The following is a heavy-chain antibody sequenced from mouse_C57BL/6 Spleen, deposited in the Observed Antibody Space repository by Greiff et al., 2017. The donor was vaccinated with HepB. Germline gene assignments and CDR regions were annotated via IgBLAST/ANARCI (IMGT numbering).Heavy chain of an antibody. CDR3: ARSESYYAMDY. Sequence: VQLQQSDAELVKPGASVKISCKVSGYTFTDHTIHWMKQRPEQGLEWIGYIYPRDGSTKYNEKFKSKATLTVDKPSSTAYMQLSSLTSEDSAVYYCARSESYYAMDYWGQGTSVTVSS. CDR2: IYPRDGST. V-gene: IGHV1-78*01. CDR1: GYTFTDHT. J-gene: IGHJ4*01.